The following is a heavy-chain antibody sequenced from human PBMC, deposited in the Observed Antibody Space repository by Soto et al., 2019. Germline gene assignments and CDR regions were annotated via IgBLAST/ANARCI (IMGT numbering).Heavy chain of an antibody. CDR1: GGSISSSDYY. CDR3: ARVSGPMAAAGFDY. J-gene: IGHJ4*02. CDR2: IYYSGTT. Sequence: SESLSLTCTVSGGSISSSDYYWSWIRQHPGKGLEWIGYIYYSGTTYYNPSLKSRATISIDTSKNQFSLKLSSVTAADAAVYYCARVSGPMAAAGFDYWGQGTLVTVSS. V-gene: IGHV4-31*03. D-gene: IGHD6-13*01.